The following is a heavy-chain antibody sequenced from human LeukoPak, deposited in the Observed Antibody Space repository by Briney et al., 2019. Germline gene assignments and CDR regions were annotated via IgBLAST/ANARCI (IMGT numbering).Heavy chain of an antibody. CDR1: GFTFSNYW. Sequence: GGSLRLSCEASGFTFSNYWMLWVRQAPGQGPEFVANIKPTGSETYYVDPVKGRFTISRDNAKNFLFLQMNSLRGEDTAAYYCGRFGYEAGVDLWGRGTLVTVSS. CDR2: IKPTGSET. V-gene: IGHV3-7*01. J-gene: IGHJ4*02. CDR3: GRFGYEAGVDL. D-gene: IGHD3-10*01.